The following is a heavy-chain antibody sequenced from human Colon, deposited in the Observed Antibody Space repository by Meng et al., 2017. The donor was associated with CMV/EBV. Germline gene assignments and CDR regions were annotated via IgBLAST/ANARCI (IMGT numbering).Heavy chain of an antibody. CDR2: TSWNSGNL. CDR3: ARARLSSKVLEWLPSYYYYGMDV. J-gene: IGHJ6*02. Sequence: SLKISCAASGFKFDDYAMHWVRQVSGKGLEWVAGTSWNSGNLGYADSVKGRFTISRDNAKNTLYLQMNSLRAEDTAVYYCARARLSSKVLEWLPSYYYYGMDVWGQGTTVTVSS. CDR1: GFKFDDYA. V-gene: IGHV3-9*01. D-gene: IGHD3-3*01.